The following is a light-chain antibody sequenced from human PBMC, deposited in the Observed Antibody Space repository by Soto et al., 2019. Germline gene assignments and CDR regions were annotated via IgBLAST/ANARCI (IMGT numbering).Light chain of an antibody. CDR1: ESVSTN. V-gene: IGKV3-11*01. J-gene: IGKJ5*01. CDR3: QQRGDWPPIT. CDR2: NAS. Sequence: EIVFTQSPAALSVSRGERVTLSCRASESVSTNLAWYQQIAGQPPRLLIYNASNRTTGIPARFSGSGSGTDFTLTISSLEPEDFAVYYCQQRGDWPPITFGQGTRLEI.